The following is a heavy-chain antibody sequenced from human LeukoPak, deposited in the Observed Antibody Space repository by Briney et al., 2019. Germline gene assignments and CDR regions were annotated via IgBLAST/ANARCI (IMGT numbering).Heavy chain of an antibody. V-gene: IGHV4-30-4*01. CDR1: GGSISSGDYY. J-gene: IGHJ6*02. D-gene: IGHD1-14*01. Sequence: SETLSLTCTVSGGSISSGDYYWSWIRQPPGKGLEWIGYIYYGGSTYYNPSLKSRVTISVDTSKNQFSLKLSSVTAADTAVYYCARDGGPDPYYYYGMDIWGQGTTVTVSS. CDR3: ARDGGPDPYYYYGMDI. CDR2: IYYGGST.